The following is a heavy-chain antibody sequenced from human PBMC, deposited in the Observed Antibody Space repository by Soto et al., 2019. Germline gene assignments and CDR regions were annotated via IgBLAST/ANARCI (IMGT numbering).Heavy chain of an antibody. CDR3: ARTAWDDMPHHWFDP. CDR2: IYYSGST. J-gene: IGHJ5*02. Sequence: QVQLQESGPGLVKPSDTLSLTCAVSGYSISSSNGWGWIRQPPGQGLEWIGYIYYSGSTYYNPSLKRRVTMSVDTSKNQFALKLSSVTAVDTAVYYCARTAWDDMPHHWFDPWGQGTLVTVSS. D-gene: IGHD1-1*01. CDR1: GYSISSSNG. V-gene: IGHV4-28*01.